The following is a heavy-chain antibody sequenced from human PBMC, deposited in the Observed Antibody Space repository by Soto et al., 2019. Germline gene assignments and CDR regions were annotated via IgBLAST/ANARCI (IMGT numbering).Heavy chain of an antibody. D-gene: IGHD3-3*01. J-gene: IGHJ4*02. CDR2: ISGSGGST. CDR1: GFTFSSYA. CDR3: AQDLVSIFGVAPDY. Sequence: EVQLLESGGGLVQPGGSLRLSCAASGFTFSSYAMSWVRQAPGKGLEWVSAISGSGGSTDYADSVKGRFTISRDNSKNTLYLQMNSLRAEDTALYYCAQDLVSIFGVAPDYWGQGTLVTVSS. V-gene: IGHV3-23*01.